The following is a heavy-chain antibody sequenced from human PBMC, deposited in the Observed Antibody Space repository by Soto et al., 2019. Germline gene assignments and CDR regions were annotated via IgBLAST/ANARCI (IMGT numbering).Heavy chain of an antibody. CDR1: GGSISSSSSY. V-gene: IGHV4-39*01. D-gene: IGHD6-6*01. CDR3: ARAYSSSPGVYFQE. J-gene: IGHJ1*01. Sequence: QLQLQESGPGLVKPSETLSLTCTVSGGSISSSSSYWGWIRQPPGKGLEWIGNIYYSGTTYYNPSLKSRITISVDTSKNQFSLRLSSVTAADTAVYYCARAYSSSPGVYFQEWGQGTLVTVSS. CDR2: IYYSGTT.